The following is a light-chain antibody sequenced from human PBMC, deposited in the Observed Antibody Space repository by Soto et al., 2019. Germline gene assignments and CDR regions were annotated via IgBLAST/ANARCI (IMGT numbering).Light chain of an antibody. V-gene: IGLV2-8*01. CDR2: EVS. CDR1: SSDVGGYNY. CDR3: SSYAGSNVV. J-gene: IGLJ2*01. Sequence: QSVLTQPPSASGSPGQSVTISCTGTSSDVGGYNYGSWYQQHPGKAPKLMIYEVSKRPSGVPDRFSGSKSGNTASLTVSGLQAEDEADYYCSSYAGSNVVFGGGTKLTVL.